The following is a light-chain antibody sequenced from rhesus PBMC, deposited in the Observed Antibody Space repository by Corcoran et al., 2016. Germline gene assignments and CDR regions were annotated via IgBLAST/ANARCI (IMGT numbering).Light chain of an antibody. CDR2: NAS. V-gene: IGKV1-21*01. J-gene: IGKJ1*01. CDR3: QQYKRAPPT. CDR1: QDITNW. Sequence: DIQMTQSPSSLPASVGDRVTLTGRASQDITNWLAWYQQQPGKAPKLLIYNASGLQSGVPSRFRGGGSGTDFTLPISGMRPEDFATCFCQQYKRAPPTFGQGTKVEIK.